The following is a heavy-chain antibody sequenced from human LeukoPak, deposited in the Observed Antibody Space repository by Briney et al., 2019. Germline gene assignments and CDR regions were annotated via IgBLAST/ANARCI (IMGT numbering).Heavy chain of an antibody. CDR2: IYYSGNT. CDR3: ARSYYVSRDDAFDI. D-gene: IGHD3-22*01. V-gene: IGHV4-59*01. CDR1: GGSISTYY. J-gene: IGHJ3*02. Sequence: PSETLSLTCTVSGGSISTYYWSWIRQPPGKGLEWIGYIYYSGNTNYKPSLKSRVSMSEDTSKNQFSLRLSSVTAADTAVYYCARSYYVSRDDAFDIWGQGTMVTVSS.